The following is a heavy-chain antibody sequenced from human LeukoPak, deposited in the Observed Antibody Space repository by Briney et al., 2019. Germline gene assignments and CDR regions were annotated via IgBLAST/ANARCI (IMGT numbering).Heavy chain of an antibody. Sequence: SETLSLTCTVSGGSISSSNYYWGWIRQPPGKGLQWIGSIHYSGSTYYNPSLKSRVTISVDTSKNHFSLKLSSVTAADTADYYCARIPSRISWFDPWGQGTLVTVSS. CDR1: GGSISSSNYY. J-gene: IGHJ5*02. V-gene: IGHV4-39*02. CDR2: IHYSGST. D-gene: IGHD1-14*01. CDR3: ARIPSRISWFDP.